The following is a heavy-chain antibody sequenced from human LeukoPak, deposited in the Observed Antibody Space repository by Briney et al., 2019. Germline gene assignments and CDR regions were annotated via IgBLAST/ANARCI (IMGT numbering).Heavy chain of an antibody. J-gene: IGHJ6*04. V-gene: IGHV4-59*08. CDR3: ARQRFGMDV. CDR2: IYYSGST. Sequence: SETLSLTCTVSGGSISSYYWSWIRQPPGKGLEWIGYIYYSGSTNYNPSLKSRVAISVDTSKNQFSLKLSSVTAADTAVYYCARQRFGMDVWGKGTTVTVSS. CDR1: GGSISSYY.